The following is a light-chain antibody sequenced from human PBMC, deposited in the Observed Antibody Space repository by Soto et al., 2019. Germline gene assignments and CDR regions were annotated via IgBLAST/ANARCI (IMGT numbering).Light chain of an antibody. Sequence: QSVLTQPRSVSGSPGQSVTIPCTGTSSDVGGYNYVSWYQRHAGKGPKLIIYDVSERPSGVPDRFSASKSGSTASLTISGLQAEDEADYYCSSYAGNYVYVFGSGTKVTV. CDR1: SSDVGGYNY. CDR3: SSYAGNYVYV. CDR2: DVS. J-gene: IGLJ1*01. V-gene: IGLV2-11*01.